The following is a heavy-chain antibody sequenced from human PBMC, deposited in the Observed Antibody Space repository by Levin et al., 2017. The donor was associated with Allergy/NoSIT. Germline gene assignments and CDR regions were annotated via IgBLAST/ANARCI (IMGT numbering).Heavy chain of an antibody. CDR1: GFTFSSYA. Sequence: AGGSLRLSCVVSGFTFSSYAMNWVRQAPGKGLEWVSAISGSGGSTYFADSVKGRFTISRDNSKNTLYLQMNSLRAEDTAVYYCAKASYGEIITDYWGQGTLVTVSS. D-gene: IGHD4-17*01. CDR3: AKASYGEIITDY. V-gene: IGHV3-23*01. CDR2: ISGSGGST. J-gene: IGHJ4*02.